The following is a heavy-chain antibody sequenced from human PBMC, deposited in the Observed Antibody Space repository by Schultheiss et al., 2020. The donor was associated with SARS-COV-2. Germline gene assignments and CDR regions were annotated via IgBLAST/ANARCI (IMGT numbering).Heavy chain of an antibody. V-gene: IGHV3-30*02. CDR3: AKRDVGSNFDY. Sequence: GGSLRLSCAASGFTFSSYGMHWVRQAPGKGLEWVAVIWYDGSNKYYADSVKGRFTISRDNSKNTLYLQMNSLRAEDTALYYCAKRDVGSNFDYWGQGTLVTVSS. D-gene: IGHD3-10*01. CDR1: GFTFSSYG. CDR2: IWYDGSNK. J-gene: IGHJ4*02.